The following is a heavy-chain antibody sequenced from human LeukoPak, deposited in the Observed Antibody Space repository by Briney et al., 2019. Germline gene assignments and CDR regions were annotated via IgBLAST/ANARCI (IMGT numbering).Heavy chain of an antibody. J-gene: IGHJ2*01. D-gene: IGHD1-26*01. V-gene: IGHV2-70*11. CDR2: IDWDDDK. CDR3: ARIQIVKWELGGANWYFDL. Sequence: SGPTLVNPTQTLTLTCTFSGFSLSTSGMCVSWIRQPPGKALEWLARIDWDDDKYYSTSLKTRLTISKDTSKNQVVLTMTNMDPVDTATYYCARIQIVKWELGGANWYFDLWGRGTLVTVSS. CDR1: GFSLSTSGMC.